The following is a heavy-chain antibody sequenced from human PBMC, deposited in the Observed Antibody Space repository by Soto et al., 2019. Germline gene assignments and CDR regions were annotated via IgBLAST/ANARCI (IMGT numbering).Heavy chain of an antibody. CDR1: GGSINSYW. CDR2: FYSSGTT. Sequence: SETLSLTCSVSGGSINSYWGSWIRQPAGKGLEWIGRFYSSGTTYYNPSLNSRATMSVETSKNQFSLKLTSVTAADTGLYYCAARHYYYYGLDVWGQGTTVTVS. V-gene: IGHV4-4*07. J-gene: IGHJ6*02. CDR3: AARHYYYYGLDV. D-gene: IGHD3-10*01.